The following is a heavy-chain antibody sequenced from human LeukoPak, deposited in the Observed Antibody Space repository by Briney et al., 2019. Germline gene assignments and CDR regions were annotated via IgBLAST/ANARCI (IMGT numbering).Heavy chain of an antibody. CDR1: GDSVSSNSAA. V-gene: IGHV6-1*01. Sequence: SQTLSLTCAISGDSVSSNSAAWNWIRQPPSRGLEWLGRTYYRSKWYNDYAVSVKSRITINPDTSKNQFSLQLNSVTPEDTAVYYCAREADYGDGNWFDPWGQGTLVTVSS. CDR3: AREADYGDGNWFDP. CDR2: TYYRSKWYN. D-gene: IGHD4-17*01. J-gene: IGHJ5*02.